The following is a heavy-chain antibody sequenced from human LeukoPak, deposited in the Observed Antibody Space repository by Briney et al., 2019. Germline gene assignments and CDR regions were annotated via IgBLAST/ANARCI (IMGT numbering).Heavy chain of an antibody. CDR1: GFSLYTGGVG. Sequence: SGPTLVKPTQTLTLTCTFSGFSLYTGGVGVGWIRQPPGKALEWLALIYWDDDKHYSPSLRSRLTITKDTSKNQVVLTMTNMDPVDTATYFCAHRRGANGWSEAYFDYWGQGTLVTVSS. CDR2: IYWDDDK. V-gene: IGHV2-5*02. J-gene: IGHJ4*02. D-gene: IGHD6-19*01. CDR3: AHRRGANGWSEAYFDY.